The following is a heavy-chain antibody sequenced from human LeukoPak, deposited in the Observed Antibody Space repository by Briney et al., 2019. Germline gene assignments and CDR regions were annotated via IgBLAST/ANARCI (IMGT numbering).Heavy chain of an antibody. Sequence: GASVKVSCKASGYTFTSYAMNWVRQAPGQGLEWMGWINTNTGNPTYAQGFTGRFFFSLDTSVSTAYLQISSLKAEDTAVYYCARAYQRLGELSLPDYWGQGTLVTVSS. V-gene: IGHV7-4-1*02. CDR3: ARAYQRLGELSLPDY. CDR2: INTNTGNP. CDR1: GYTFTSYA. D-gene: IGHD3-16*02. J-gene: IGHJ4*02.